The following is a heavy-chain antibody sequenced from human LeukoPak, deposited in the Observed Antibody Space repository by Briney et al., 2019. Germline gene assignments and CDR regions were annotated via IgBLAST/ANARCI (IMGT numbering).Heavy chain of an antibody. D-gene: IGHD3-10*01. CDR1: GGTFSSYA. V-gene: IGHV1-69*04. CDR2: IIPILGIA. CDR3: ARGNYYGSGKIYYYGMDV. J-gene: IGHJ6*02. Sequence: GASVKVSCKASGGTFSSYAISWVRQAPGQGLEWMGRIIPILGIANYAQKFQGRVTITADKSTSTAYMELSSLRSEDTAVYYCARGNYYGSGKIYYYGMDVWGQGTTVTVS.